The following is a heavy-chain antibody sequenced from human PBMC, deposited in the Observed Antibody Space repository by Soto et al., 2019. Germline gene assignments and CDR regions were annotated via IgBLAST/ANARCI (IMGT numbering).Heavy chain of an antibody. Sequence: EVQLVESGGGLVQPGGSLRLSCAASGFTFSSHRMTWVRQAPGKGLEWVANIRDDGSEQYYVDSVKGRFTISRDNPKNSLFLQMISLRAEDTAVYYCASDTYGAHGQVLDYWGQGTLVTVSS. CDR1: GFTFSSHR. D-gene: IGHD4-17*01. CDR2: IRDDGSEQ. V-gene: IGHV3-7*01. J-gene: IGHJ4*02. CDR3: ASDTYGAHGQVLDY.